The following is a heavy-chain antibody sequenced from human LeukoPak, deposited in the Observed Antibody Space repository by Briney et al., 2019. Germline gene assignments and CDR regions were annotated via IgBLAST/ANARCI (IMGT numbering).Heavy chain of an antibody. D-gene: IGHD3-22*01. J-gene: IGHJ4*02. V-gene: IGHV4-39*01. Sequence: SETLSLTCTVSGGSISSSSYYWGWIRQPPGKGLEWIGSIYYSGSTFYNPSLKSRVTISVDTSKNQFSLKLSSVTAADTAVYYCARVEYYYDSSGYYSFDYFDYWGQGTLVTVSS. CDR2: IYYSGST. CDR3: ARVEYYYDSSGYYSFDYFDY. CDR1: GGSISSSSYY.